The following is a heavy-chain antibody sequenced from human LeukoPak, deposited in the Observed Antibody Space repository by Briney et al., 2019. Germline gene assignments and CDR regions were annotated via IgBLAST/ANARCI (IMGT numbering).Heavy chain of an antibody. Sequence: GGSLRLSCAAFGFTFSTYWMSWVRQAPGKGLEWVANIKQDGSEKYFVDSVKGRFTISRDNAKNSLYLQMSSLRAEDTAVYYCARGQLTDPRIDYWGQGTLVTVSS. J-gene: IGHJ4*02. CDR2: IKQDGSEK. CDR3: ARGQLTDPRIDY. CDR1: GFTFSTYW. V-gene: IGHV3-7*01. D-gene: IGHD6-13*01.